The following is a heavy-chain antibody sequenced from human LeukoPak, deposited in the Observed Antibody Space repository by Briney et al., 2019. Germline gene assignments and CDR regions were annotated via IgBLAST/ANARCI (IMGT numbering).Heavy chain of an antibody. D-gene: IGHD1-14*01. V-gene: IGHV3-9*01. J-gene: IGHJ4*02. Sequence: GRSLRLSCAASGFDLHYHAMHWVRQAPGKGLEWVSHISWNSYNIDYADSVEGRFTISRDNAKNSLYLQMNTLRAEDTAVYYCARDDGNLSPYYFDYWGQGTLVTVSS. CDR2: ISWNSYNI. CDR3: ARDDGNLSPYYFDY. CDR1: GFDLHYHA.